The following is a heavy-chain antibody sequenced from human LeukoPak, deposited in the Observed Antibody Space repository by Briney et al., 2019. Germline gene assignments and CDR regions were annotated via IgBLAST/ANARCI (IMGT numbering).Heavy chain of an antibody. CDR3: ARDYYGSGSYYNVLYYFDY. Sequence: GASVKVSCKASGYTSTSYGISWVRQAPGQGLEWMGWINPNSGGTNYAQKFQGRVTMTRDTSISTAYMELSRLRSDDTAVYYCARDYYGSGSYYNVLYYFDYWGQGTLVTVSS. CDR2: INPNSGGT. J-gene: IGHJ4*02. D-gene: IGHD3-10*01. V-gene: IGHV1-2*02. CDR1: GYTSTSYG.